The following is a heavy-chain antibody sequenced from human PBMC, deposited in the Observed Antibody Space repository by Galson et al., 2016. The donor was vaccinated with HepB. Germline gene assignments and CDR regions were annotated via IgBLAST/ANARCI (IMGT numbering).Heavy chain of an antibody. CDR1: GYVFSSYW. CDR3: ARLVSSRSPYDS. V-gene: IGHV5-51*01. CDR2: FYPGDSEI. Sequence: QSGAEVKKPGESLKISCKGAGYVFSSYWIAWVRQTPDKGLEWMGLFYPGDSEIRYSPSFQGQVTFSADKSINTAYMQRSSLKASDTAIYYCARLVSSRSPYDSWGQGTLVTVSS. D-gene: IGHD3-22*01. J-gene: IGHJ4*02.